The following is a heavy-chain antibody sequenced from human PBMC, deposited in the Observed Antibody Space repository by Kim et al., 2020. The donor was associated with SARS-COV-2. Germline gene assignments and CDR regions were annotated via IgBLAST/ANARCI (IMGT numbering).Heavy chain of an antibody. V-gene: IGHV1-46*01. CDR2: IHSSGGCT. CDR1: GYTFTSTY. Sequence: ASVKVSCKASGYTFTSTYMHWVRQAPGQGLEWMGIIHSSGGCTVYAQKFQGRFIMTRDTSTTTHYMELSSLRSEATAVYFCARDQSTIAGGRPGWWFDLW. D-gene: IGHD2-15*01. CDR3: ARDQSTIAGGRPGWWFDL. J-gene: IGHJ5*02.